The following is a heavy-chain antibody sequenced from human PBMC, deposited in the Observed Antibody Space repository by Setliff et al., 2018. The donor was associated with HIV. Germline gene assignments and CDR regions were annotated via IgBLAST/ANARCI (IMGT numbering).Heavy chain of an antibody. J-gene: IGHJ1*01. CDR2: MYYRGTT. Sequence: SETLSLTCTVSGGSIISSSYYWGWIRQPPGKGLEWIGTMYYRGTTYNNPSLKSRVTFSADTSKNQFSLMLSSVTAADTAVYYCARDMHANINAQDVWGQGTLVTVSS. CDR1: GGSIISSSYY. CDR3: ARDMHANINAQDV. V-gene: IGHV4-39*07. D-gene: IGHD2-8*01.